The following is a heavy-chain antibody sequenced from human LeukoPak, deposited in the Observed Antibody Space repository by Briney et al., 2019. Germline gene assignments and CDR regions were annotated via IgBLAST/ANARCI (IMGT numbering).Heavy chain of an antibody. CDR1: GGSLSGYY. CDR3: ARGVNYGDYLNWLDP. CDR2: INYSGST. J-gene: IGHJ5*02. D-gene: IGHD4-17*01. Sequence: SGTLSLTCAVYGGSLSGYYWSWIRQPPGKGLEWIGEINYSGSTNYNPSLKSRVTISLDTSKTQFSLKLSSVTAADTAVYYCARGVNYGDYLNWLDPWGQGTLVTVSS. V-gene: IGHV4-34*01.